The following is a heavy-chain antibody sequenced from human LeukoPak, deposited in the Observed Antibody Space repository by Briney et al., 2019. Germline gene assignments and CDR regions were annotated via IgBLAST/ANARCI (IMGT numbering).Heavy chain of an antibody. Sequence: SETLSLTRAVYGGSFSGYYWSWIRQPPGKGLEWIGEINHSGSTNYNPPLKSRVTIAVDTSKNQFSLKLSSVTAPDTAVYYCARGVVVVPAAVHWGQTRRGYYYYMDVWGKGTTVTVSS. J-gene: IGHJ6*03. V-gene: IGHV4-34*01. D-gene: IGHD2-2*01. CDR3: ARGVVVVPAAVHWGQTRRGYYYYMDV. CDR1: GGSFSGYY. CDR2: INHSGST.